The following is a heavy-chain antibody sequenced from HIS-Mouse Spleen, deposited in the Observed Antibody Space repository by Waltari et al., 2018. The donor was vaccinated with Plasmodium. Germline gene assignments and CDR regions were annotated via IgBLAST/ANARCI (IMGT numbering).Heavy chain of an antibody. J-gene: IGHJ4*02. CDR2: SNHSGST. Sequence: QVQLQQWGAGLLKPSETLSLTCAVYGGSFSGYYLSWIRQPPGKGREWIGESNHSGSTNNNPYRKSRVTISVDTSKNQFSLKLSSVTAADTAVYYCARTGDYGGNSWGQGTLVTVSS. CDR1: GGSFSGYY. CDR3: ARTGDYGGNS. V-gene: IGHV4-34*01. D-gene: IGHD4-17*01.